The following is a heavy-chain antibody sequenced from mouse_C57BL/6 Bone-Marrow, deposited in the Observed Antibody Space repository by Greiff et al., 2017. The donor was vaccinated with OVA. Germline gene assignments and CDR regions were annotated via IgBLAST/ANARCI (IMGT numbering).Heavy chain of an antibody. D-gene: IGHD1-1*01. CDR1: GFNIKDDY. CDR3: TIYYGSSLYAMDY. Sequence: VQLQQSGAELVRPGASVKLSCTASGFNIKDDYMHWVKQRPEQGLEWIGWIDPENGDTEYASKFQGKATITADTSSNTAYLQLSSLTSEDTAVYYCTIYYGSSLYAMDYWGQGTSVTVSS. CDR2: IDPENGDT. J-gene: IGHJ4*01. V-gene: IGHV14-4*01.